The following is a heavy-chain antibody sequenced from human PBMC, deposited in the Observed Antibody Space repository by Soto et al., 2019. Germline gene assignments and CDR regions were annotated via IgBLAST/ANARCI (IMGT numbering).Heavy chain of an antibody. CDR2: ISGSGGST. V-gene: IGHV3-23*01. Sequence: GGSLRLSCAASGFTFSSYAMSWVRQAPGKGLEWVSAISGSGGSTYYADSVKGRFTISRDNSKNTLYLQMNSLRAEDTAVYYCAKDPLAYYDYVWGSYRGPNYLDYWGQGTLVTVSS. CDR1: GFTFSSYA. J-gene: IGHJ4*02. D-gene: IGHD3-16*02. CDR3: AKDPLAYYDYVWGSYRGPNYLDY.